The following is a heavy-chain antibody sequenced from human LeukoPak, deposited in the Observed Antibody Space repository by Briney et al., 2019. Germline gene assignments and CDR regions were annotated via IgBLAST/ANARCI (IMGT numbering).Heavy chain of an antibody. CDR2: IRYDGSNK. V-gene: IGHV3-30*02. CDR3: AEARGDGYNCFDY. Sequence: GGSLRLSCAASGFTFSSYGMHWVRQAPGKGLEWVAFIRYDGSNKYYADSVKGRFTISRDNSKNTLYLQMNSLRAEDTAVYYCAEARGDGYNCFDYWGQGTLVTVSS. J-gene: IGHJ4*02. CDR1: GFTFSSYG. D-gene: IGHD5-24*01.